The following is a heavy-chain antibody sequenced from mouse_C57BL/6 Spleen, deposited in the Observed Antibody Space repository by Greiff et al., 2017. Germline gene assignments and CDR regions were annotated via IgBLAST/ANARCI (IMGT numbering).Heavy chain of an antibody. CDR1: GYTFTDYY. Sequence: SGAELVRPGASVKLSCKASGYTFTDYYINWVKQRPGQGLEWIARIYPGSGNTYYNEKFKGKDTLTAEKSSSTAYMQLSSLTSEDSAVYFCARNGDYDGWFAYWGQGTLVTVSA. CDR3: ARNGDYDGWFAY. D-gene: IGHD2-4*01. CDR2: IYPGSGNT. V-gene: IGHV1-76*01. J-gene: IGHJ3*01.